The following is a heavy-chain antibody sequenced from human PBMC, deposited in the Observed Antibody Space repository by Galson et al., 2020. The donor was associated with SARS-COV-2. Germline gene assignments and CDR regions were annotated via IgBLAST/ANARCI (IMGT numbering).Heavy chain of an antibody. CDR1: GFTFSSYS. CDR2: ISSSSSTI. Sequence: GGSLRLSCAASGFTFSSYSMNWVRQAPGKGLEWVSYISSSSSTIYYADSVKGRFTISRDNAKNSLYLQMNSLRAEDTAVYYCARPYCTNGVCYVYFDYWGQGTLVTVSS. V-gene: IGHV3-48*01. CDR3: ARPYCTNGVCYVYFDY. J-gene: IGHJ4*02. D-gene: IGHD2-8*01.